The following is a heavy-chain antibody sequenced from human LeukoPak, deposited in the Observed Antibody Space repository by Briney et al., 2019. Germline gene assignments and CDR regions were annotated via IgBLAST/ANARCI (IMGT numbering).Heavy chain of an antibody. D-gene: IGHD2-21*02. V-gene: IGHV3-30-3*01. J-gene: IGHJ4*02. CDR3: ARDRGYCGGDCYYIGRY. CDR2: ISYDGSNK. Sequence: PGGSLRLSCAASGFTFSSYAMHWVRQAPGKGLEWVAVISYDGSNKYYADSVKGRFTISRDNSKNTLYLQMNSLRAEDTAVYYCARDRGYCGGDCYYIGRYWGQGTLVTVSS. CDR1: GFTFSSYA.